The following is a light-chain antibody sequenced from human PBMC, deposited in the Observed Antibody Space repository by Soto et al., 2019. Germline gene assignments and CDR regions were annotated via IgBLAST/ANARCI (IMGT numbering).Light chain of an antibody. CDR2: KAS. V-gene: IGKV1-5*03. CDR1: QTISSS. Sequence: DIQMTQFPPTLSASIGDRVTITCRASQTISSSLAWYQQKPGKAPKLLIYKASTIETGVPSRFSGSGSGTEFTLPISSPQPDDFSTYYCQQYYSYSPYTFGQGTRLEIK. CDR3: QQYYSYSPYT. J-gene: IGKJ2*01.